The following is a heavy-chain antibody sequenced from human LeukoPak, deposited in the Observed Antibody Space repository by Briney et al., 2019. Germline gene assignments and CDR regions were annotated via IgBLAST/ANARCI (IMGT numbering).Heavy chain of an antibody. CDR2: INHSGST. CDR3: ARAEDMITFGGVIHLFNY. CDR1: GGFFSGYY. V-gene: IGHV4-34*01. Sequence: PSETLSLTCALYGGFFSGYYWSSIRQPPGKGLEWIGEINHSGSTNYNPSLKSRVTISVDTSKNQFSLKLSSVTAADTAVYYCARAEDMITFGGVIHLFNYWGQETLVTVSS. J-gene: IGHJ4*02. D-gene: IGHD3-16*02.